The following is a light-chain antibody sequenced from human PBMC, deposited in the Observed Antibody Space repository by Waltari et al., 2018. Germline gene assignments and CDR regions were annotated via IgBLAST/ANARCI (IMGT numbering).Light chain of an antibody. Sequence: IVLTQSPPTLSLSPGERATLPCRASQSVSSYLGWYQQKPGQAPRLLIYDASTRATGVPGRFSGSGSGTDFTLTISSLEPEDFAIYYCQQRSTWPILTFGGGTKVEIK. J-gene: IGKJ4*01. CDR1: QSVSSY. V-gene: IGKV3-11*01. CDR2: DAS. CDR3: QQRSTWPILT.